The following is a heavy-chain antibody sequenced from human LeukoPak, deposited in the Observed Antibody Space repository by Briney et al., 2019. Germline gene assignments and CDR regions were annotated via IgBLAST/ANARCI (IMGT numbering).Heavy chain of an antibody. V-gene: IGHV1-24*01. D-gene: IGHD2-2*01. J-gene: IGHJ6*02. CDR3: ATPINLVYYYGMDV. Sequence: VASVKVSCKVSGYTLTELSMHWVRQAPGKGLEWMGGFDPEDGETIYAQKFQGRVTMTEDTSTDTAYMELSSLRSEDTAVYYCATPINLVYYYGMDVWGQGTTVTVSS. CDR2: FDPEDGET. CDR1: GYTLTELS.